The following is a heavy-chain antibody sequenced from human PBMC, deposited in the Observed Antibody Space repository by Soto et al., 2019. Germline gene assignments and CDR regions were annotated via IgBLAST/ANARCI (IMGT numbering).Heavy chain of an antibody. CDR1: GFTFSSYW. V-gene: IGHV3-7*01. CDR3: ARDHYDYIWGSYRSPLYFDY. D-gene: IGHD3-16*02. J-gene: IGHJ4*02. CDR2: IKQDGSEK. Sequence: PGGSLRLSCAASGFTFSSYWMSWVRQAPGKGLEWVANIKQDGSEKYYVDSVKGRFTISRDNAKNSLYLQMNSLRAEDTAVYYCARDHYDYIWGSYRSPLYFDYWGQGTLVTVSS.